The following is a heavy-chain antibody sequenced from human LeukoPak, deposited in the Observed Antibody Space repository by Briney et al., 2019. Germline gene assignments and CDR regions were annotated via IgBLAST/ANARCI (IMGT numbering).Heavy chain of an antibody. Sequence: GGSLRLSCAASGFTFSSYAMHWVRQAPGKGLEWVSAISGSGGSTYYADSVKGRFTISRDNSKNTLYLQMNSLRAEDTAVYYCAKPPFPRIVGSRSSFDYWGQGTLVTVSS. J-gene: IGHJ4*02. V-gene: IGHV3-23*01. CDR3: AKPPFPRIVGSRSSFDY. D-gene: IGHD1-26*01. CDR1: GFTFSSYA. CDR2: ISGSGGST.